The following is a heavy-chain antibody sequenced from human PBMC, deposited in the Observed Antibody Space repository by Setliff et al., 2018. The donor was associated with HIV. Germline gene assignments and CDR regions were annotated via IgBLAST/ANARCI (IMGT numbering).Heavy chain of an antibody. Sequence: PSETLSLTCAVSGVSISGSSYFWGWIRRPPGTGLDWIGSIYFSGSTYYNPSLESRVTISMDTSKNQFSLKLTSVTAADTAVYYCARHPRHYNILTGYRYYYMDVWGKGTTVTSP. CDR1: GVSISGSSYF. D-gene: IGHD3-9*01. CDR2: IYFSGST. CDR3: ARHPRHYNILTGYRYYYMDV. V-gene: IGHV4-39*01. J-gene: IGHJ6*03.